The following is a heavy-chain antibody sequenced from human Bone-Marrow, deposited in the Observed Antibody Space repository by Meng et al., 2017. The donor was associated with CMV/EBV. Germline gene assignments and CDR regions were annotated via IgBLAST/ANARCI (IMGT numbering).Heavy chain of an antibody. J-gene: IGHJ6*02. Sequence: SVKVSCKASGGTFSSYAISWVRQAPGQGLEWMGGIIPIFGTANYAQKFQGRVTITTDESTSTAYMELSSLRSEDTAVYYCASNLEMATIWDYYYGMDVWGQGTTVTGSS. CDR1: GGTFSSYA. CDR2: IIPIFGTA. V-gene: IGHV1-69*05. D-gene: IGHD5-24*01. CDR3: ASNLEMATIWDYYYGMDV.